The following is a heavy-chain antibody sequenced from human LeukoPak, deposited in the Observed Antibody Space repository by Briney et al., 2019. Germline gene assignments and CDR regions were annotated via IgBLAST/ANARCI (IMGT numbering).Heavy chain of an antibody. Sequence: SETLSLTCTVSGGSISSYYWSWIRQPPGKGLEWIGFIYSSGSTNYNPSLKSRVTISVDTSKNRFSLKLSSVTAADTAVYYCARGPHFDYWGQGTLVTVSS. J-gene: IGHJ4*02. CDR1: GGSISSYY. CDR3: ARGPHFDY. V-gene: IGHV4-59*01. CDR2: IYSSGST.